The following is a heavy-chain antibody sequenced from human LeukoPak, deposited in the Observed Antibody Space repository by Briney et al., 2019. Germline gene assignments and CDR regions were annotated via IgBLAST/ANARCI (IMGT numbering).Heavy chain of an antibody. D-gene: IGHD1-7*01. V-gene: IGHV3-33*06. CDR1: GFTFSNYV. J-gene: IGHJ4*02. CDR2: IWYDGSNK. CDR3: AKGGGTYRTFDY. Sequence: PGRSLRLSCAASGFTFSNYVMHWVRQAPGKGLEWVAVIWYDGSNKYYADSVKGRFTVSRDNSKNTLYLQMDSLRAEDTAVYYCAKGGGTYRTFDYWGQGTLVTVCS.